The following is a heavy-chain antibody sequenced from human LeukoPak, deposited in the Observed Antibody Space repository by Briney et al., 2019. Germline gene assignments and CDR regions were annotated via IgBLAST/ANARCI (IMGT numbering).Heavy chain of an antibody. Sequence: GGSLRLSCAASGFTFSNYALSWVRQAPGKGLEWVSDISGSGGSTYYADSVKGRFTISRDNSKNSLYLQMNSLRTEDTALYYCAKDSPGFLESGMDVWGKGTTVTVSS. CDR2: ISGSGGST. V-gene: IGHV3-23*01. D-gene: IGHD3-3*01. CDR1: GFTFSNYA. CDR3: AKDSPGFLESGMDV. J-gene: IGHJ6*03.